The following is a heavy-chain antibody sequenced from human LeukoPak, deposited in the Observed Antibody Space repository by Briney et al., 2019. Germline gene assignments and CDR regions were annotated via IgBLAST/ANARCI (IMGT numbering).Heavy chain of an antibody. D-gene: IGHD2-2*01. Sequence: SETLSLTCAVYGGSFSGYYWSWIRQPPGKGPEWIGEINHSGSTNYNPSLKSRVTISVDTSKNQLSLKLSSVTAADTAVYYCAREAPLGYCSSTSCYEDYWGQGTLVTVSS. V-gene: IGHV4-34*01. CDR2: INHSGST. J-gene: IGHJ4*02. CDR1: GGSFSGYY. CDR3: AREAPLGYCSSTSCYEDY.